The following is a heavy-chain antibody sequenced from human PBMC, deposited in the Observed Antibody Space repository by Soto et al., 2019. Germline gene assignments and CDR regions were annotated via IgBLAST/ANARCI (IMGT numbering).Heavy chain of an antibody. D-gene: IGHD3-22*01. Sequence: SETLSLTCTVSGGSISSGGYYWSWIRQHPGKGLEWIGYIYYSGSTYYSPSLKSRVTISVDTSKNQFSLKLSSVTAADTAVYYCARDLWEKYYYDSSGYPSVAGMDVWGQGTTVTVSS. CDR2: IYYSGST. CDR3: ARDLWEKYYYDSSGYPSVAGMDV. CDR1: GGSISSGGYY. V-gene: IGHV4-31*03. J-gene: IGHJ6*02.